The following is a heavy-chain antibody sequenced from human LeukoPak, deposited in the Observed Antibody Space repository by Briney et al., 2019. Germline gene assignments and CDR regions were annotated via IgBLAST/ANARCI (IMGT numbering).Heavy chain of an antibody. CDR1: GGSISSSSYY. Sequence: PSETLSLTCTVSGGSISSSSYYWGWIRQPPGKGLEWIGSIYYSGSTYYNPSLKSRVTISVDTSKNQFSLKLSSVTAADTAVYYCARAHVVDDAFDIWGQGTMVTVSS. CDR3: ARAHVVDDAFDI. J-gene: IGHJ3*02. CDR2: IYYSGST. D-gene: IGHD2-21*01. V-gene: IGHV4-39*07.